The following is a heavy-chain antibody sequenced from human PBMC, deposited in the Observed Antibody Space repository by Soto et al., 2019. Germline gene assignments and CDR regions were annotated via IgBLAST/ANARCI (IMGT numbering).Heavy chain of an antibody. Sequence: QVQLVQSGAAVKKPGSSVKVSCKASGGTFSSYAISWVRQAPVQGLEWMGGIIPISDTTNSAQKFQGRVPITADESTSKAYMELSSLRSEDTAVYYCARSQGSSTSLEIYYYYYYGMDVWGQGTTVTVSS. CDR3: ARSQGSSTSLEIYYYYYYGMDV. J-gene: IGHJ6*02. CDR1: GGTFSSYA. D-gene: IGHD2-2*01. CDR2: IIPISDTT. V-gene: IGHV1-69*01.